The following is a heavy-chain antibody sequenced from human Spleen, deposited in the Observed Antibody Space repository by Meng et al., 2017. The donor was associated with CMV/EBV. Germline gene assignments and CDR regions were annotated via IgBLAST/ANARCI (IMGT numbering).Heavy chain of an antibody. CDR1: GGSFSGYY. J-gene: IGHJ4*02. D-gene: IGHD6-6*01. V-gene: IGHV4-34*01. Sequence: GSLRLSCAVYGGSFSGYYWSWIRQPPGKGLEWIGEINHSGSTYNNPSLKGRVTISVDTAKNQFSLRLNSVTAADTAVYYCARVGAARTFDHWGQGMLVTVSS. CDR2: INHSGST. CDR3: ARVGAARTFDH.